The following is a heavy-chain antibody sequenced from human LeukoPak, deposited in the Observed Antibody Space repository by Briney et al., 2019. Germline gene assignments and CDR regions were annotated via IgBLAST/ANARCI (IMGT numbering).Heavy chain of an antibody. J-gene: IGHJ4*02. Sequence: GFLKLSLSAPGFTLRRYWVRRGRPGPGERLEWVANTKQDGSEKNYVDSVKGRFTISRDNAKNSLYLQMNSLRAEDTAVYYCASTFGLGAFWGQGTLVTVSS. D-gene: IGHD3/OR15-3a*01. CDR2: TKQDGSEK. CDR1: GFTLRRYW. V-gene: IGHV3-7*05. CDR3: ASTFGLGAF.